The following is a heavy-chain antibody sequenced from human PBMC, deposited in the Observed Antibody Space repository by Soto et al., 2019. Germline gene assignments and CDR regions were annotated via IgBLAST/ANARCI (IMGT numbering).Heavy chain of an antibody. J-gene: IGHJ5*02. V-gene: IGHV3-7*01. Sequence: GESLKISCAASGFTFSSYAMSWVRQAPGKGLEWVARIKPDESEKKYADSVKGRFSISRDNAKNSMYLQMDSLRGEDTAVYYCVRGGSNYASWGQGTLVTVSS. CDR3: VRGGSNYAS. CDR1: GFTFSSYA. D-gene: IGHD4-4*01. CDR2: IKPDESEK.